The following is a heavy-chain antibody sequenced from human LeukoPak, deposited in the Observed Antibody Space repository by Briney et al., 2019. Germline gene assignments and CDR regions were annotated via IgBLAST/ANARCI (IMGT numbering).Heavy chain of an antibody. Sequence: SVKVSCKASGGTFSSYAISWVRQAPGQGLEWVGGIIPIFGTANYAQKLQGRVTMTTDTSTSTAYMELRSLRSDDTAVYYCAREVYPHDNFDYWGQGTLVTVSS. J-gene: IGHJ4*02. V-gene: IGHV1-69*05. CDR2: IIPIFGTA. D-gene: IGHD1-1*01. CDR1: GGTFSSYA. CDR3: AREVYPHDNFDY.